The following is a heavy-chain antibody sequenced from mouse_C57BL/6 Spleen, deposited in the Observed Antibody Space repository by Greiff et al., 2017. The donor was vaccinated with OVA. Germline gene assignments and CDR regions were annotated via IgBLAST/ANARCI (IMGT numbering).Heavy chain of an antibody. J-gene: IGHJ2*01. D-gene: IGHD2-1*01. CDR1: GFSLTSYG. CDR2: IWRGGST. V-gene: IGHV2-5*01. Sequence: VQLQQSGPGLVQPSQSLSITCTVSGFSLTSYGVHWVRQSPGKGLEWLGVIWRGGSTDYNAAFMSRLSITKDNSKSQVFFKMNSLQADDTAIYYCARSYGNYEDYFDYWGQGTTLTVSS. CDR3: ARSYGNYEDYFDY.